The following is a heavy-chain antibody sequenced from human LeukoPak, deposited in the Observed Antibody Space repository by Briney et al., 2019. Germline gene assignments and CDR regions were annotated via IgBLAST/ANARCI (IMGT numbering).Heavy chain of an antibody. CDR2: ISAYNGNT. J-gene: IGHJ4*02. CDR1: GYTFTSYG. Sequence: ATAKLSCKASGYTFTSYGISWVPQAPGQGLESMRWISAYNGNTNYAQKLQGRVTMTTDTSTSRACMKLRSLRADDTAVYYCGSDRPSYGYNDYWGQGALATVSS. D-gene: IGHD5-24*01. CDR3: GSDRPSYGYNDY. V-gene: IGHV1-18*01.